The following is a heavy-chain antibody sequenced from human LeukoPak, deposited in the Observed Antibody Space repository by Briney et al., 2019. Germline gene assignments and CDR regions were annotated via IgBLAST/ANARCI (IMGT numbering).Heavy chain of an antibody. CDR1: GGSVSSYY. J-gene: IGHJ3*02. CDR2: IYTSGST. CDR3: ARRGAAPGTSVLPFDI. V-gene: IGHV4-4*09. Sequence: SETLSLTCTVSGGSVSSYYWSWIRQPPGKGLEWIEYIYTSGSTNYNPSLKSRVTISADTSKNQFSLKLSSVTAADTAVYYCARRGAAPGTSVLPFDIWGQGTMVTVSS. D-gene: IGHD6-13*01.